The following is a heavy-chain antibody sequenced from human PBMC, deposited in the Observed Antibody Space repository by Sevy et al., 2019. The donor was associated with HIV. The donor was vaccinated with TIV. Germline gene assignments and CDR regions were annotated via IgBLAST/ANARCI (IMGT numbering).Heavy chain of an antibody. CDR1: SGSISSYY. CDR2: IYYSGST. Sequence: SETLSLTCTVSSGSISSYYWSWIRQPPGKGLEWIRYIYYSGSTNYNPSLKSRVTISVDTSKNQFSLKLSSVTAADTAVYYCARAHPSNIVVVPAAQGAFDIWGQGTMVTVSS. D-gene: IGHD2-2*01. V-gene: IGHV4-59*01. CDR3: ARAHPSNIVVVPAAQGAFDI. J-gene: IGHJ3*02.